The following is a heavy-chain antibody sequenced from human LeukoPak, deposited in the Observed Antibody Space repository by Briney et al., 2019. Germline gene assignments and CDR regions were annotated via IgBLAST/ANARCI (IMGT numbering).Heavy chain of an antibody. J-gene: IGHJ4*02. Sequence: PGGSLRLSCAASGFTFSSYSMNWVRQAPGKGLEWVSSISSSSSYIYYADSLKGRFTISRDNAKNSLYLQMNSLRAEDTSMYYCVTDLHGINWYVDWGQGTLVTVSS. CDR2: ISSSSSYI. V-gene: IGHV3-21*01. CDR1: GFTFSSYS. D-gene: IGHD1-20*01. CDR3: VTDLHGINWYVD.